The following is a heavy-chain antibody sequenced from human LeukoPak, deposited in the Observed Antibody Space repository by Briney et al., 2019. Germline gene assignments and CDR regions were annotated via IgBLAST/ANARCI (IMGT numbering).Heavy chain of an antibody. CDR2: INGDGRNI. J-gene: IGHJ6*03. Sequence: GGSLRLSCVASGFTFSSYWMHWVRQDPRKGLVWVSRINGDGRNINYADSVRGRFTISRDNAKNSLYLQMNSLRAEDTAVYYCARGASFGVVIISYYYYMDVWGKGTTVTVSS. CDR1: GFTFSSYW. D-gene: IGHD3-3*01. V-gene: IGHV3-74*01. CDR3: ARGASFGVVIISYYYYMDV.